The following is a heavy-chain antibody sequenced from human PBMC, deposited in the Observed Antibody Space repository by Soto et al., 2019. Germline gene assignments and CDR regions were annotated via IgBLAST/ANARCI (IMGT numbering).Heavy chain of an antibody. CDR3: ARSPNYYYYGFDV. CDR1: GGSVSSGDYF. V-gene: IGHV4-61*08. J-gene: IGHJ6*02. CDR2: IYYSGST. Sequence: SETLSLTCTVSGGSVSSGDYFWSWLRQSPGKRLEWIAYIYYSGSTNYNPSLKSRATISVDTSKSRVSLTLTSVTAADAALYYCARSPNYYYYGFDVWGQGTAVTVSS. D-gene: IGHD3-10*01.